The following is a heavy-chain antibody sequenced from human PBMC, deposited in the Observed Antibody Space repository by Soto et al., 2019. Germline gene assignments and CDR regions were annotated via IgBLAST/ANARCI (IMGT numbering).Heavy chain of an antibody. J-gene: IGHJ6*02. CDR2: IIPIFGTA. V-gene: IGHV1-69*13. Sequence: SVKVSCKVSGYTLTELSMHWVRQAPGKGLEWMGGIIPIFGTANYAQKFQGRVTITADESTSTAYMELSSLRSEDTAVYYCARDMKYYDILTGYHNYYYYGMDVWGQGTTVTVSS. D-gene: IGHD3-9*01. CDR1: GYTLTELS. CDR3: ARDMKYYDILTGYHNYYYYGMDV.